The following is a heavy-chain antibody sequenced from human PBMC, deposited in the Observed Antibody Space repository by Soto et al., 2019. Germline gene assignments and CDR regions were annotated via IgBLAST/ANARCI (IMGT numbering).Heavy chain of an antibody. D-gene: IGHD2-2*02. J-gene: IGHJ6*02. CDR1: GFTFSSYE. Sequence: PGGSLRLSCAASGFTFSSYEMNWVRQAPGKGLEWVSYISSSGSTIYYADSVKGRFTISRDNAKNSLYLQMNSLRAEDTAVYYCARALRKYQLLYRYHYYYGMDVWGQGTTVTVSS. CDR2: ISSSGSTI. CDR3: ARALRKYQLLYRYHYYYGMDV. V-gene: IGHV3-48*03.